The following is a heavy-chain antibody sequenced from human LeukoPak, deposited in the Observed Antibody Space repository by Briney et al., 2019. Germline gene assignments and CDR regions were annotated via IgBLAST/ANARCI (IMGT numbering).Heavy chain of an antibody. J-gene: IGHJ4*02. CDR1: GDSVSGSSVA. CDR3: VRQERPDFDY. Sequence: SQTLSLTCVISGDSVSGSSVAWNWIRQSPARGLEWLGRAYYRSKWHIDHDVSVKSRITISPDTSKNQLSLQLNSVTPEDTAVYYCVRQERPDFDYWGQGTLVTVSA. V-gene: IGHV6-1*01. CDR2: AYYRSKWHI.